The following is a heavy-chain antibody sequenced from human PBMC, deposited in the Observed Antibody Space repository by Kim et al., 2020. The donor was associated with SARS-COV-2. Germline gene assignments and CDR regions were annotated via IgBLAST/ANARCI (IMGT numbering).Heavy chain of an antibody. CDR2: LSVSGGKT. J-gene: IGHJ5*02. V-gene: IGHV3-23*01. CDR1: GFTFSGYA. Sequence: GGSLRLSCAASGFTFSGYAMTWIRQAPGRGLEWVSALSVSGGKTYYADSVKGRFTISRDNSKNPLFLQMSSLRAEDTAVYYCAKDQNSGSGSYKSWGQGTLVTVSS. D-gene: IGHD3-10*01. CDR3: AKDQNSGSGSYKS.